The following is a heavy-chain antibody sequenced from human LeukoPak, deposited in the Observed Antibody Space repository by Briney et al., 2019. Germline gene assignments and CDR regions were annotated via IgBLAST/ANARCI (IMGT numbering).Heavy chain of an antibody. CDR2: IYQSGST. CDR1: GYSITSGNY. CDR3: ARQRYYHGSGSPYYFDT. D-gene: IGHD3-10*01. Sequence: SETLSLTCTVSGYSITSGNYWGWIRQPPGKGLEWIGSIYQSGSTYYNSSLKSRVTILMDTSKNHFSLKLNSLTAADTAVYYCARQRYYHGSGSPYYFDTWGQGTLVTVSS. V-gene: IGHV4-38-2*02. J-gene: IGHJ4*02.